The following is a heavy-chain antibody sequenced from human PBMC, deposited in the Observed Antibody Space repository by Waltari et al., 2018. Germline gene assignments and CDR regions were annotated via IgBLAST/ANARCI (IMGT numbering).Heavy chain of an antibody. J-gene: IGHJ3*02. CDR1: GGSISSGSYY. Sequence: QVQLQESGPGLVKPSQTLSLTCTVSGGSISSGSYYWSWIRQPAGTGLEWIGYIYTSGSTNYNPSLKSRVTISVDTSKNQFSLKLSSVTAADTAVYYCARALRGTDFWSGYYEGDAFDIWGQGTMVTVSS. V-gene: IGHV4-61*09. D-gene: IGHD3-3*01. CDR2: IYTSGST. CDR3: ARALRGTDFWSGYYEGDAFDI.